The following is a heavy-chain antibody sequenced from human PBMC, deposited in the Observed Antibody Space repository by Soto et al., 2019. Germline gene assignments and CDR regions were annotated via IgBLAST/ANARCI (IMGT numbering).Heavy chain of an antibody. CDR1: GFTFSGYA. Sequence: EVQLLESGGGLVQPGGSLRLSCEASGFTFSGYAMNWVRQAPGKGLEWVSVVTGNGVTTYYADSVKGRFTISRDNSVNTLFLQMNSLRAEDTAIYFCAKGGVTTVTQIDYWGQGTLVTVSS. CDR3: AKGGVTTVTQIDY. D-gene: IGHD4-17*01. J-gene: IGHJ4*02. CDR2: VTGNGVTT. V-gene: IGHV3-23*01.